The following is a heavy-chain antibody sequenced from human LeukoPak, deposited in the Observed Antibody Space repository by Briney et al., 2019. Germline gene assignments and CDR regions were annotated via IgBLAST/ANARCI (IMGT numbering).Heavy chain of an antibody. CDR2: INHSGST. V-gene: IGHV4-39*07. J-gene: IGHJ5*02. CDR1: GVSISSSNSY. Sequence: KSSETLSLTCTVSGVSISSSNSYWGWIRQPPGKGLEWIGEINHSGSTNYNPSLKSRVTISVDTSKNQFSLKLSSVTAADTAVYYCARGRPSGWNDEYNWFDPWGQGTLVTVSS. CDR3: ARGRPSGWNDEYNWFDP. D-gene: IGHD1-1*01.